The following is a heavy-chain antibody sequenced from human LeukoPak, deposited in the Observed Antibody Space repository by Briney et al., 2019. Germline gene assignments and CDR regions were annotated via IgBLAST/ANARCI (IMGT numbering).Heavy chain of an antibody. CDR1: GGSISSYY. Sequence: SETLSLTCTVSGGSISSYYWIWIRQPPGKGLEWIGYSYYSGSTNYNPSLKSRVTISVDTSKNQFSLKLSSVTAADTAVYYGARRDSLPGGAYDIWGQGTMVTVS. CDR3: ARRDSLPGGAYDI. J-gene: IGHJ3*02. CDR2: SYYSGST. V-gene: IGHV4-59*08. D-gene: IGHD1-26*01.